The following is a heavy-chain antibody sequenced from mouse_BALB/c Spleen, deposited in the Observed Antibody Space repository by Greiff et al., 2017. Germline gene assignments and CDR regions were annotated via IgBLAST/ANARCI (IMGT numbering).Heavy chain of an antibody. V-gene: IGHV3-6*02. CDR1: GYSITSGYY. D-gene: IGHD4-1*01. CDR2: ISYDGSN. Sequence: ESGPGLVKPSQSLSLTCSVTGYSITSGYYWNWIRQFPGNKLEWMGYISYDGSNNYNPSLKNRISITRDTSKNQFFLKLNSVTTEDTATYYCARDLTGTYWGQGTTLTVSS. J-gene: IGHJ2*01. CDR3: ARDLTGTY.